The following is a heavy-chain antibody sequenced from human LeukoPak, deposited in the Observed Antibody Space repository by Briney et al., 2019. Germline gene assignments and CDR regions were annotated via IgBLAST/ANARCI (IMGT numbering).Heavy chain of an antibody. CDR3: AKGGCRGTCNPLAY. CDR2: SGDSDGST. J-gene: IGHJ4*02. V-gene: IGHV3-23*01. Sequence: PGGSLRLSCAASGFTFSGSGMGWVRQAPGKGLEWISSSGDSDGSTYYADSLKGRFTISRDNSKNTLYLQMNNLRAEDTAVYYCAKGGCRGTCNPLAYWGQGALVTVSP. CDR1: GFTFSGSG. D-gene: IGHD2-15*01.